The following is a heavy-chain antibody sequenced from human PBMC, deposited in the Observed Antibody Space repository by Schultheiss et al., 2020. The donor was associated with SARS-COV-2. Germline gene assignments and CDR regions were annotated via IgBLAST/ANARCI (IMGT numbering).Heavy chain of an antibody. CDR3: ARVSPTVANGADY. Sequence: SETLSLTCSVSGGSVSSSSSYWSWIRQPPGKGLEWIGYIYYSGSTNYNPSLKSRVTISLDTSKNQFSLKLSSVTAADTAVYYCARVSPTVANGADYWGQGTLVTVSS. CDR1: GGSVSSSSSY. CDR2: IYYSGST. J-gene: IGHJ4*02. V-gene: IGHV4-61*01. D-gene: IGHD6-19*01.